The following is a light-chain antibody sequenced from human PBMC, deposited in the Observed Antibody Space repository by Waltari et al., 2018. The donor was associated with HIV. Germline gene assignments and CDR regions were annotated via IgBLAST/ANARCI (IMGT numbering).Light chain of an antibody. CDR3: QQYYTTPLT. V-gene: IGKV4-1*01. CDR2: WAS. J-gene: IGKJ4*01. CDR1: QSLLYSPSRKNY. Sequence: DIVMTPSPDSLAVSLGERATITCTSSQSLLYSPSRKNYLACYQQKPRQPPNLLIYWASKRGTGVPVRISGSGSGTHFTHAISSLQAEDGAVYYCQQYYTTPLTFGGGTKVEIK.